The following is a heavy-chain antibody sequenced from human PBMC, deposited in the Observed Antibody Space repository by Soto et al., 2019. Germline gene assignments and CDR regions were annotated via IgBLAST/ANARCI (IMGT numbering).Heavy chain of an antibody. J-gene: IGHJ6*03. D-gene: IGHD5-12*01. CDR3: ARESGGATATLDYYYFYMDV. CDR1: GYRFSDYY. V-gene: IGHV1-2*02. CDR2: MNPNSGDT. Sequence: QVQLVQSGAEVKKPGASVTVSCKASGYRFSDYYLHWVRQAPGQGPEWMGWMNPNSGDTKYAQKFKGRVTMTRDTSVRTAFMELNWLKSDDTAVHYCARESGGATATLDYYYFYMDVWGIGTTVTVSS.